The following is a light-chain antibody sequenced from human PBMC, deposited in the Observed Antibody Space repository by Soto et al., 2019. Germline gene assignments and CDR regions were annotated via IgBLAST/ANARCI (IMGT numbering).Light chain of an antibody. V-gene: IGKV1-5*01. CDR1: QSLTTW. CDR3: QQYDSYSLT. J-gene: IGKJ1*01. CDR2: DAS. Sequence: DIAVAQSPSTLSASGGNRVIITFQASQSLTTWLAWYQQKPGKAPKLLIYDASSLESGVPSRFSGSGSGTEFTLTISSLQPHDFATYYCQQYDSYSLTFGQGTKV.